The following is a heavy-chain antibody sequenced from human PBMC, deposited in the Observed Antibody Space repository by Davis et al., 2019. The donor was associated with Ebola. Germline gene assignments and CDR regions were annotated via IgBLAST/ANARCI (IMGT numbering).Heavy chain of an antibody. CDR2: IIPALATT. Sequence: SVKVSCKASGGTFINYAFSWVRQAPGQGLEYMGGIIPALATTIYAPKFQGRVTITADASTTTAHLELSSLRYDDTAVYYCTRAEPDNTYDYNNYYGMDVWGQGTTVTVSS. D-gene: IGHD1-14*01. CDR1: GGTFINYA. J-gene: IGHJ6*02. V-gene: IGHV1-69*13. CDR3: TRAEPDNTYDYNNYYGMDV.